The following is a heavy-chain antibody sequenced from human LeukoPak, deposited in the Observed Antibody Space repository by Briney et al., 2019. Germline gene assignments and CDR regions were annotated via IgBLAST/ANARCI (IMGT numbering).Heavy chain of an antibody. CDR1: GFTFSSNA. J-gene: IGHJ3*02. D-gene: IGHD3-9*01. CDR2: IGGSGYST. CDR3: AKLDWFDTDAFDI. Sequence: GGSLRLSCAASGFTFSSNAMSWVRQAPGRGLEWVSAIGGSGYSTYYADSVKGRFTISRDNSKNTLFLQMNTLRAEDTAVYYCAKLDWFDTDAFDIWGQGTMVTVSS. V-gene: IGHV3-23*01.